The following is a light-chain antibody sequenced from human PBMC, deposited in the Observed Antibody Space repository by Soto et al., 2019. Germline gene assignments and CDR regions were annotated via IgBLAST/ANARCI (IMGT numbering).Light chain of an antibody. V-gene: IGLV2-8*01. J-gene: IGLJ1*01. CDR2: EVS. Sequence: QSALTQPPSASGSVGQSVTISCTGTSSDVGAYNYASWYQQHPGKAPKLMIYEVSKRPSGVPDRFSGSKSGYTASLTVSGLQAGDEADYYCSSHAGNNNYVFGTGTKVTVL. CDR3: SSHAGNNNYV. CDR1: SSDVGAYNY.